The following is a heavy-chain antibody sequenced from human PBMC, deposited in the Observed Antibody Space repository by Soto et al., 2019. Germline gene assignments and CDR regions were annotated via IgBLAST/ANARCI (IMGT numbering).Heavy chain of an antibody. D-gene: IGHD3-10*01. CDR2: IYYSGST. Sequence: QVQLQESGPGLVKPSQTLSLTCTVSGGSISSGGYYWSWIRQHPGKGLEWIGYIYYSGSTYYNPSLKSRVTISVDTSKNQFALKLSSVTAADTAVYYCARDVIWFGENGMDVWGQGTTVTVSS. J-gene: IGHJ6*02. V-gene: IGHV4-31*03. CDR3: ARDVIWFGENGMDV. CDR1: GGSISSGGYY.